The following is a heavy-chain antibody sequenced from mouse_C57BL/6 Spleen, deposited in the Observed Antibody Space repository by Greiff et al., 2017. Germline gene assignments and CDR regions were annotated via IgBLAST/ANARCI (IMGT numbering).Heavy chain of an antibody. Sequence: VQLQQSGPELVKPGASVKISCKASGYSFTDYNMNWVKQSNGKSLEWIGVINPNYGTTSYNQKFKGKATLTVDQSSSTAYMQLNSLTAEESADYYCARGGNYVGYFDVWGTGTTRTVSS. D-gene: IGHD2-1*01. CDR2: INPNYGTT. CDR1: GYSFTDYN. J-gene: IGHJ1*03. CDR3: ARGGNYVGYFDV. V-gene: IGHV1-39*01.